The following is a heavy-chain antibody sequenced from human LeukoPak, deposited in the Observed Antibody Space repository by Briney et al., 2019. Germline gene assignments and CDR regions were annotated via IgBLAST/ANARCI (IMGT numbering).Heavy chain of an antibody. CDR1: GYIFTDYY. D-gene: IGHD6-13*01. CDR2: IKPDNGGT. Sequence: ASVKVSCKASGYIFTDYYIHWVRQAPGQGLEWMGWIKPDNGGTNSAQKFQRRVTMTRDTSIDTVYMELSSLRSDDTAVYSCARAPRRASSWYDYWGQGTLVTVSS. CDR3: ARAPRRASSWYDY. V-gene: IGHV1-2*02. J-gene: IGHJ4*02.